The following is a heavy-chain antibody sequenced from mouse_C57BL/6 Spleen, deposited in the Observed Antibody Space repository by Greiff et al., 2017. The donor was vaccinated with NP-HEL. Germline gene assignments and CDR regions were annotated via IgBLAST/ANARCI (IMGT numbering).Heavy chain of an antibody. Sequence: QVHVKQPGAELVRPGSSVKLSCKASGYTFTSYWMHWVKQRPIQGLEWIGNIDPSDSETHYNQKFKDKATLTVDKSSSTAYMQLSSLTSEDSAVYYCARSLEAWFAYWGQGTLVTVSA. V-gene: IGHV1-52*01. CDR2: IDPSDSET. J-gene: IGHJ3*01. CDR3: ARSLEAWFAY. CDR1: GYTFTSYW.